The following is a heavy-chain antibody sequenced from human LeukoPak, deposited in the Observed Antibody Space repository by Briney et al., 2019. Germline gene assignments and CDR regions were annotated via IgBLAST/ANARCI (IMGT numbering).Heavy chain of an antibody. CDR2: MYTSGST. CDR3: ARGSCVERGVIIGRGFDP. CDR1: GGSIRSYY. D-gene: IGHD3-10*01. V-gene: IGHV4-4*07. J-gene: IGHJ5*02. Sequence: PAETLSLTCTVSGGSIRSYYWSWIRQPAGKGLEWIGRMYTSGSTHNNPSLKSRVTMSIDTYKNELSLKLSSVTAADAAVYYWARGSCVERGVIIGRGFDPWGQGTLVTVSS.